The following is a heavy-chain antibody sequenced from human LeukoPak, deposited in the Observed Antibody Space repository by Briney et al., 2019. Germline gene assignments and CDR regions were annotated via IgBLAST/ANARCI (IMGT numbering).Heavy chain of an antibody. D-gene: IGHD3-22*01. CDR2: IYYSGTT. V-gene: IGHV4-30-4*01. Sequence: PSQTLPLTCTVSGGSISSGDYYWSWIRQPPGKGLEWIGYIYYSGTTNYNPSLKSRVTISVDTSKNQFSLKLTSVTAADTAVYYCASHSSGYSMGYWGQGTLVTVSS. CDR1: GGSISSGDYY. J-gene: IGHJ4*02. CDR3: ASHSSGYSMGY.